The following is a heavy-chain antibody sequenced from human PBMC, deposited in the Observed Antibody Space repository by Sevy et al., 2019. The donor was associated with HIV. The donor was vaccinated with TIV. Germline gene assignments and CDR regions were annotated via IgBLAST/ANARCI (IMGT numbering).Heavy chain of an antibody. CDR2: ISYDGSNK. J-gene: IGHJ6*02. D-gene: IGHD2-15*01. Sequence: GGSLRLSCAASGFTFSSYAMHWVRQAPGKGLEWVAVISYDGSNKYHADSVKGRFTISRDNSKNTLYLQMNSLRAEDTAVYYCARVPLDVVVVAATPYGMDDWGQWTTVTVSS. CDR3: ARVPLDVVVVAATPYGMDD. V-gene: IGHV3-30-3*01. CDR1: GFTFSSYA.